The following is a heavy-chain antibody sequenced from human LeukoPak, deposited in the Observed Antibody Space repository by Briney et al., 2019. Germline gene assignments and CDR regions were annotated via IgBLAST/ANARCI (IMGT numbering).Heavy chain of an antibody. CDR2: IKQDGSEK. CDR1: GFTFSNYW. CDR3: AKERGSSWYYFDY. J-gene: IGHJ4*02. D-gene: IGHD6-13*01. Sequence: PGGSLRLSCAASGFTFSNYWMSWVRQAPGKGLEWVANIKQDGSEKYYVDSVKGRFTISRDNAKNSLSLQMNGLRAEDTAVYYCAKERGSSWYYFDYWGQGTLVTVSS. V-gene: IGHV3-7*01.